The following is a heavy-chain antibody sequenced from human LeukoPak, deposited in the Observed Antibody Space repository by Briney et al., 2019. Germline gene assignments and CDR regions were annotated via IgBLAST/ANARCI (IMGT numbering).Heavy chain of an antibody. CDR3: ARDSIDGSGSQFDY. V-gene: IGHV3-30*04. Sequence: GRSLRLSCAASGFTFSSYAMHWVRQAPGKGLEWVAFISYDGSNKYYADSVKGRFTISRDNSKNTLYLQMNSLRAEDTAVYYCARDSIDGSGSQFDYWGQGTLVTVSS. D-gene: IGHD3-10*01. CDR1: GFTFSSYA. J-gene: IGHJ4*02. CDR2: ISYDGSNK.